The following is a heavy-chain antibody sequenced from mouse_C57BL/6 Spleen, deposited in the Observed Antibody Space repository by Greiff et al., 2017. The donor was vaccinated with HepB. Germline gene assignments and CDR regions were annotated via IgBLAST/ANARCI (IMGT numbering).Heavy chain of an antibody. CDR2: INPNNGGT. Sequence: VHVKQSGPELVKPGASVKIPCKASGYTFTDYNIDWVKQSHGKSLEWIGDINPNNGGTIYNQKFKGKATLTVDKSSSTAYMELRSLTSEDTAVYYCAREITTVGGGYFDVWGTGTTVTVSS. D-gene: IGHD1-1*01. CDR3: AREITTVGGGYFDV. J-gene: IGHJ1*03. V-gene: IGHV1-18*01. CDR1: GYTFTDYN.